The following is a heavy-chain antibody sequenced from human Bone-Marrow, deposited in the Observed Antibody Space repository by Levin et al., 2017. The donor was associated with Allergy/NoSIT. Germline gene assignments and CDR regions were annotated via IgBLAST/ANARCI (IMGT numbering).Heavy chain of an antibody. CDR1: GFTFSNYD. J-gene: IGHJ5*02. V-gene: IGHV3-13*01. CDR3: ARGTRSYGSMVDGWFDP. Sequence: GESLKISCAASGFTFSNYDMHWVRQATGKGLEWVSAIGTAGDTYYPGSVKGRFTISRENAKNSLYLQMNSLRAGDTAVYYCARGTRSYGSMVDGWFDPWGQGTLVTVSS. D-gene: IGHD5-18*01. CDR2: IGTAGDT.